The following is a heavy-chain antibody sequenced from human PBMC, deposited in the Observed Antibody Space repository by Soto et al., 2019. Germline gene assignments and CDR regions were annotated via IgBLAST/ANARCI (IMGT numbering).Heavy chain of an antibody. V-gene: IGHV3-33*01. J-gene: IGHJ6*03. D-gene: IGHD3-3*01. CDR3: ARRHHSRGGYDFWSGYYDDYYYYYMDV. CDR1: GFTFSSYG. Sequence: GGSLRLSCAASGFTFSSYGMHWVRQAPGKGLEWVAVIWYDGSNKYYADSVKGRFTISRDNSKNTLYLQMNSLRAEDTAVYYCARRHHSRGGYDFWSGYYDDYYYYYMDVWGKGTTVTVSS. CDR2: IWYDGSNK.